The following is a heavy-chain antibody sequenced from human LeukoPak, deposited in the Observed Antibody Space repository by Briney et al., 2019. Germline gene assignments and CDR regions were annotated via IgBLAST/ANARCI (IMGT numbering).Heavy chain of an antibody. J-gene: IGHJ3*02. CDR2: ISGSGGST. CDR3: AKDLSKIFGVVIAGAFDI. Sequence: GGSLRLSCAASGFTFSSYAMSWVRQAPGKGLEWVSAISGSGGSTYYADSVKGRFTISRDNSKNTLYLQMNGLRAEDTAVYYCAKDLSKIFGVVIAGAFDIWGQGTMVTVSS. D-gene: IGHD3-3*01. CDR1: GFTFSSYA. V-gene: IGHV3-23*01.